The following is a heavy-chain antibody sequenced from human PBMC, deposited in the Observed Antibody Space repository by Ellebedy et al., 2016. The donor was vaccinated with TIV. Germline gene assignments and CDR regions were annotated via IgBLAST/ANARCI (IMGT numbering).Heavy chain of an antibody. CDR1: GGSISSYH. V-gene: IGHV4-59*01. CDR3: ARGSITRASNWFDP. Sequence: SETLSLXXTVSGGSISSYHWSWIRQPPGKGLEWIGYIYYSGSTNYNPSLKSRVTISVDTSKNQFSLKLSSVTAADTAVYYCARGSITRASNWFDPWGQGTLVTVSS. D-gene: IGHD3-10*01. J-gene: IGHJ5*02. CDR2: IYYSGST.